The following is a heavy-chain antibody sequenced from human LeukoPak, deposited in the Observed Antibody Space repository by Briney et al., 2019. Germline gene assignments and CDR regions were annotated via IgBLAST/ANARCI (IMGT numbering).Heavy chain of an antibody. CDR2: IYPSGTT. CDR3: AGRTSGYSSSWYY. D-gene: IGHD6-13*01. Sequence: SETLSLTCTVSGGSISPYYWSWIRLPAGKGLEWIGRIYPSGTTNYNPSLKSRVTISVDTSKNQFSLKLSSVTAADTAVYYCAGRTSGYSSSWYYWGQGTLVTVSS. CDR1: GGSISPYY. J-gene: IGHJ4*02. V-gene: IGHV4-4*07.